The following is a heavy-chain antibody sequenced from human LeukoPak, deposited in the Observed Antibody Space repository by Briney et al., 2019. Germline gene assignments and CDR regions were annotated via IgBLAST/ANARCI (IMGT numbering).Heavy chain of an antibody. D-gene: IGHD5-12*01. Sequence: PGGSLRLSCAASGFTFSSYAMNWVRQAPGKGLEWVSAISGSGGSTYYADSVKGRFTISRDNSKNTLYLQMNSLRAEATAVYYWAKDSVATVVTLFDYWGQGTLVTVSS. CDR1: GFTFSSYA. CDR3: AKDSVATVVTLFDY. V-gene: IGHV3-23*01. CDR2: ISGSGGST. J-gene: IGHJ4*02.